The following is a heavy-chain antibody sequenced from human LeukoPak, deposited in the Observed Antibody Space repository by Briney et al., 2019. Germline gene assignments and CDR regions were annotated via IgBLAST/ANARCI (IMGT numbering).Heavy chain of an antibody. CDR3: ASLVRQFTGAFDI. V-gene: IGHV3-11*03. Sequence: GGSLRLSCAASGFSFSDYYMTWIRQAPGKGLEWLTYISTSSSDTRYADSVKGRFTISRDDAKKSLYLQMDSLRAEDTALYYCASLVRQFTGAFDIWGQETMVTVSS. D-gene: IGHD3-10*01. CDR1: GFSFSDYY. CDR2: ISTSSSDT. J-gene: IGHJ3*02.